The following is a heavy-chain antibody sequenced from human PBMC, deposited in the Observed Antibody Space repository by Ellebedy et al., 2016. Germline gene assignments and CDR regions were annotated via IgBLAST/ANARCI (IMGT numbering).Heavy chain of an antibody. D-gene: IGHD3-10*01. J-gene: IGHJ4*02. V-gene: IGHV4-34*01. CDR2: INHSGST. CDR3: ARGRGGSFDY. Sequence: SETLSLXXAVYGGSFSGYYWSWIRQPPGKGLEWIGEINHSGSTNYNPSLKSRVTISVDTSKNQFSLKLSSVTAADTAVYYCARGRGGSFDYWGQGTLVTVSS. CDR1: GGSFSGYY.